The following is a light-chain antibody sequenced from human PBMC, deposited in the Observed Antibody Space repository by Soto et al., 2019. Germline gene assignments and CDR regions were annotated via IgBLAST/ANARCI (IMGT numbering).Light chain of an antibody. V-gene: IGLV2-14*03. Sequence: QSVLTQPASVSGSPGQSITISCTGTSSDVGGYDHVSWYQQHPGKAPKLIIYDVTVRPSGISPRFSGSKSDNTASLAVSGLQPEDEADYYCSSYTNQATLLFGGGTKVTVL. CDR1: SSDVGGYDH. CDR2: DVT. J-gene: IGLJ3*02. CDR3: SSYTNQATLL.